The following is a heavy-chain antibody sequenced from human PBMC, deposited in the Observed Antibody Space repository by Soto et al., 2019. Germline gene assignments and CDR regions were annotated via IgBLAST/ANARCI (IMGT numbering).Heavy chain of an antibody. J-gene: IGHJ6*02. CDR1: GGSISSGGYY. CDR2: IYYSGST. CDR3: ARVKGCSGGSCYPV. D-gene: IGHD2-15*01. Sequence: QVQLQESGPGLVKPSQTLSLTCTVSGGSISSGGYYWSWIRQHPGKGLEWIGYIYYSGSTYYNPSLKSRVTXXVXTFXNQFSLKLSSVTAADTAVYYCARVKGCSGGSCYPVWGQGTTVTVSS. V-gene: IGHV4-31*03.